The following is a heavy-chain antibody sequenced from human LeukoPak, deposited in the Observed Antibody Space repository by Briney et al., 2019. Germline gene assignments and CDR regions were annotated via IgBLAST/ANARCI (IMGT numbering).Heavy chain of an antibody. D-gene: IGHD5-18*01. CDR1: GSTFTSSA. Sequence: TSVKVSCKASGSTFTSSAVQWVRQARGQRLEWIGWIVVGSGNTNYAQKFQERVTITRDMSTSTAYMELSSLRSEDTAVYYCAADLNRGYSYGYFDYWGQGTLVTVSS. CDR3: AADLNRGYSYGYFDY. J-gene: IGHJ4*02. CDR2: IVVGSGNT. V-gene: IGHV1-58*01.